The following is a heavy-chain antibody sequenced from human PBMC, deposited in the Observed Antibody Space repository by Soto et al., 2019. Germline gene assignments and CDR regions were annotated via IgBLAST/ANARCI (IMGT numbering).Heavy chain of an antibody. CDR3: PGVWNIGGGRNGMDG. D-gene: IGHD1-26*01. V-gene: IGHV1-46*03. J-gene: IGHJ6*02. CDR1: GYPFTSYY. CDR2: TNPSGRST. Sequence: GSGEVYFKASGYPFTSYYMHLVRQAPGQGLEWTATTNPSGRSTSYAQKLQGRATMTRGTSTSTVYMELSSLRYEDTGVYYWPGVWNIGGGRNGMDGWGQRTPFTASS.